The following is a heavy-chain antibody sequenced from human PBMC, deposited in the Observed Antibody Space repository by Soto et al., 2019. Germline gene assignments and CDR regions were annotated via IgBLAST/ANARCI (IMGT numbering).Heavy chain of an antibody. V-gene: IGHV1-18*01. CDR2: ISGYNGDT. Sequence: QVQLVQSGPEVKEPGASVKVSCKASGYTFTSYGITWVRQGPGQGLEWVGWISGYNGDTNYAQKVQGRISVTTDTSTSTAYLEVRSLRSDDTAVYYCAREVGAWFDFWGQGTLVTLSS. CDR3: AREVGAWFDF. CDR1: GYTFTSYG. J-gene: IGHJ4*02. D-gene: IGHD1-26*01.